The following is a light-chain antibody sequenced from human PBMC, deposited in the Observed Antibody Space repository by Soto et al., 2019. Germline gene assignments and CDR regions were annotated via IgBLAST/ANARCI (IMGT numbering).Light chain of an antibody. J-gene: IGLJ3*02. CDR3: CSYAGSSTCV. V-gene: IGLV2-23*02. CDR2: EVS. CDR1: SSDVGSYNL. Sequence: QLVLTQPASVSGSPGQSITISCTGTSSDVGSYNLVSWYQQHPGKAPKLMIYEVSKRPSGVSNRFSGSKSGNTASLTISGLQAEDEADYYCCSYAGSSTCVFGGGTKLTVL.